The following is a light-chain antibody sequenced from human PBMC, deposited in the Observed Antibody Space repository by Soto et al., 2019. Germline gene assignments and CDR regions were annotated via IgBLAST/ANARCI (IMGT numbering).Light chain of an antibody. CDR3: QQSYSTPFT. J-gene: IGKJ3*01. CDR2: AAS. Sequence: DIQMTQSPSSLSASVGDSVTITCRASQSISNYLNWYQQKPGKAPKLLVYAASSLQSGVPSRFSGSGSGTDFTLTISSLQPEAFATYYCQQSYSTPFTFRPGTKVDIK. CDR1: QSISNY. V-gene: IGKV1-39*01.